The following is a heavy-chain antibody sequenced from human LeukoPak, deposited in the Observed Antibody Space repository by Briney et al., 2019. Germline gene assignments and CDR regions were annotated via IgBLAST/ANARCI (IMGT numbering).Heavy chain of an antibody. CDR3: ARDPGAVAGTGLRTFEYFQH. D-gene: IGHD6-19*01. CDR1: GFTFSGYA. V-gene: IGHV3-23*01. J-gene: IGHJ1*01. CDR2: ISGSGGST. Sequence: PGGSLRLSCAASGFTFSGYAMSWVRQAPGKGLEWVSAISGSGGSTYYADSVKGRFTISRDNAKNSLYLQMNSLRAEDTAVYYCARDPGAVAGTGLRTFEYFQHWGQGTLVTVSS.